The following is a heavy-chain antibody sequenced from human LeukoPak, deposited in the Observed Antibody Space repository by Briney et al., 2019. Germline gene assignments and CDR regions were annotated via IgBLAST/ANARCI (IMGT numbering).Heavy chain of an antibody. V-gene: IGHV1-18*01. CDR2: ISCYNGDT. CDR1: GYTFTHHG. CDR3: ARDPSNSSGYHAHFDS. J-gene: IGHJ4*02. D-gene: IGHD3-22*01. Sequence: APVKVSCKASGYTFTHHGISWVRQAPGQGLEWMGWISCYNGDTIYAQNVQGRVTMTTDASTRTAYIEVRNLRSDDTAMYYCARDPSNSSGYHAHFDSWGQGTLVTVSS.